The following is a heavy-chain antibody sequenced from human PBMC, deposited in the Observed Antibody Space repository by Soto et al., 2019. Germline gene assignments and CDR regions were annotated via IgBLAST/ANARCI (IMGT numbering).Heavy chain of an antibody. Sequence: SVKVSCKASGGTFSSYAISWVRQAPGQGLEWMGGIIPIFGTANYAQKFQGRVTITADESTSTAYMELSSLRSEDTAVYYCAREGCGFGSGSYLSCYYYYGMDVWGQGTTVTVSS. D-gene: IGHD3-10*01. J-gene: IGHJ6*02. CDR2: IIPIFGTA. V-gene: IGHV1-69*13. CDR1: GGTFSSYA. CDR3: AREGCGFGSGSYLSCYYYYGMDV.